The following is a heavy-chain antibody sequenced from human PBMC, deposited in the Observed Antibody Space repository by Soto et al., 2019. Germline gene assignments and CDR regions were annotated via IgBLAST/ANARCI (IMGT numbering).Heavy chain of an antibody. CDR1: GFTVSSNY. CDR2: IYSGGST. J-gene: IGHJ3*02. CDR3: ASAYCSGGSCYPRRPKTPYDAFDI. V-gene: IGHV3-66*01. D-gene: IGHD2-15*01. Sequence: GGSLRLSCAASGFTVSSNYMSWVRQAPGKGLEWVSVIYSGGSTYYADSVKGRFTISRDNSKNTLYLQMNSLRAEDTAVYYCASAYCSGGSCYPRRPKTPYDAFDIWGQGTMVTVSS.